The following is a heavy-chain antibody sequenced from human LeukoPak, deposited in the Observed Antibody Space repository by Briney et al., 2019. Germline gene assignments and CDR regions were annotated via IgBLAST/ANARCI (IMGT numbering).Heavy chain of an antibody. CDR3: AKEGRRYFDY. CDR2: ISGSGGST. CDR1: GFTFSSYG. V-gene: IGHV3-23*01. Sequence: PGGSLRLSCAASGFTFSSYGMSWVRQAPGKGLEWVSAISGSGGSTYYADSVKGRFTISRDNAKNSLYLQMNSLRGEDTAVYYCAKEGRRYFDYWGQGNLVTVST. J-gene: IGHJ4*02.